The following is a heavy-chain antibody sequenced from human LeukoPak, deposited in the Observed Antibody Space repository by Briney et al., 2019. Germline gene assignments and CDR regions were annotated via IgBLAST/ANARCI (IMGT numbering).Heavy chain of an antibody. CDR3: AREGWDYYGSGSPYQRYYYYYMDV. CDR1: GGTFSSYA. V-gene: IGHV1-69*06. J-gene: IGHJ6*03. D-gene: IGHD3-10*01. Sequence: SVKVSCKASGGTFSSYAISWVRQAPGQGLEWMGGIIPVFGTANYAQKFQGRVTITADKSTSTAYMELSSLRSEDTAVYYCAREGWDYYGSGSPYQRYYYYYMDVWGKGTTVTVSS. CDR2: IIPVFGTA.